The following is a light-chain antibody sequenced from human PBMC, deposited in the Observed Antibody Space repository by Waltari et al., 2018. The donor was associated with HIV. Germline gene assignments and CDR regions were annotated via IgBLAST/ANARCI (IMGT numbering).Light chain of an antibody. Sequence: DIQMTQSPSSLSASVGDRVTITCQASQDISNYLNWYQHKPGKAPKLLIDDTSNLEAAVPSRFRGSGDGTDFTFTISSLQPEDFATYYCQQYNILPITFGQGTRLEIK. CDR3: QQYNILPIT. J-gene: IGKJ5*01. CDR1: QDISNY. CDR2: DTS. V-gene: IGKV1-33*01.